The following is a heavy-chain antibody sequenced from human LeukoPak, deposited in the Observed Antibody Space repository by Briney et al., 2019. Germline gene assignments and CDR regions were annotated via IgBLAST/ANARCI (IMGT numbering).Heavy chain of an antibody. V-gene: IGHV3-48*03. D-gene: IGHD1-26*01. J-gene: IGHJ4*02. CDR2: IGGSGTTI. Sequence: PGGSLRLSCAASGFTFSDYPMTWVRQAPGKGLEWVSYIGGSGTTIYYAESVKGRFTIPRDNAKKSLFLQMNSLRVEDTAIYYCARDMRITGADDYWGQGTLVTVSS. CDR1: GFTFSDYP. CDR3: ARDMRITGADDY.